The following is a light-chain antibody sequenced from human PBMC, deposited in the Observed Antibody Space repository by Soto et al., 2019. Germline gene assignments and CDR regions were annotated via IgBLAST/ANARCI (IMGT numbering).Light chain of an antibody. Sequence: IVLTQSPGTLSLSPGERATFSCRASETIGRAYFAWYQHRPGRTPRLVLSATSNRAAGIPDRCGGSGSGADFTLTISGVEPEDFAVDYCHQYATSPFTFGQGTKLEI. V-gene: IGKV3-20*01. CDR2: ATS. CDR3: HQYATSPFT. CDR1: ETIGRAY. J-gene: IGKJ2*01.